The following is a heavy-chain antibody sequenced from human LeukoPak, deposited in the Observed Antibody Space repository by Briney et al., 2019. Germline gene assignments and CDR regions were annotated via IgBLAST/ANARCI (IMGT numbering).Heavy chain of an antibody. D-gene: IGHD3-9*01. CDR2: ISAYNGNT. CDR1: GYTFTSYG. CDR3: ARDPILRYFDWFSFNHYYYYMDV. Sequence: ASVKVSCKASGYTFTSYGISWVRQAPGQGLEWMGWISAYNGNTNYAQKLQGRVTMTTDTSTSTAYMELRSLRSDDTAVYYCARDPILRYFDWFSFNHYYYYMDVWGKGTTVTVSS. V-gene: IGHV1-18*01. J-gene: IGHJ6*03.